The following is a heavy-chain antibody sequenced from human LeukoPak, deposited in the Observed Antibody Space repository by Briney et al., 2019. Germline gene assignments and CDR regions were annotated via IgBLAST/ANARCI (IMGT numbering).Heavy chain of an antibody. Sequence: PSETLSLTCAVSGGSISSSNWWSWVRQPPGKGLEWIGEIYHSGSTNYNPSLKSRVTISVDKSKNQFSLKLSSVTAADTAVYYCARVHVLLWFGELSHFDYWGQGTLVTVSS. CDR1: GGSISSSNW. J-gene: IGHJ4*02. V-gene: IGHV4-4*02. D-gene: IGHD3-10*01. CDR2: IYHSGST. CDR3: ARVHVLLWFGELSHFDY.